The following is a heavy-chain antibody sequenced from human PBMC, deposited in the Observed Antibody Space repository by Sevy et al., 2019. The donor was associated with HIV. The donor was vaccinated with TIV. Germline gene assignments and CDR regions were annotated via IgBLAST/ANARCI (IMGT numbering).Heavy chain of an antibody. CDR3: ARAFTGGYQQPFDY. V-gene: IGHV3-23*01. Sequence: GSLRLSCAASGFTFSSHAMSWVRQAPGKGLEWVSAISDSGTTTYYKDSVKGRFTISRDNSKNTLYLQMDGLRAEDTAIYYCARAFTGGYQQPFDYWGQGTLFTVSS. D-gene: IGHD1-26*01. CDR1: GFTFSSHA. J-gene: IGHJ4*02. CDR2: ISDSGTTT.